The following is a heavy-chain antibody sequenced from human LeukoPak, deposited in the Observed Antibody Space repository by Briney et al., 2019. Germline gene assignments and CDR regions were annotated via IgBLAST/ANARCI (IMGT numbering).Heavy chain of an antibody. CDR1: GGSISSGSYY. CDR2: IDTSGST. CDR3: AREGIYGDYRH. J-gene: IGHJ4*02. D-gene: IGHD4-17*01. Sequence: SETLSLTCTVSGGSISSGSYYWSWIRQPAGKGLEWIGRIDTSGSTNYNPSLKSRVTMSADTSKKQFSLKLRSVTAADTAAYYCAREGIYGDYRHWGQGTLVTVSS. V-gene: IGHV4-61*02.